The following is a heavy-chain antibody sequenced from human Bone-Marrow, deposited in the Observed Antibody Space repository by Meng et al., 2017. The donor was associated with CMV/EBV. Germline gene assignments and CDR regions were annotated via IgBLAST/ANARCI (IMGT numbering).Heavy chain of an antibody. J-gene: IGHJ6*02. D-gene: IGHD4-11*01. CDR3: ARDATVTTYGMDV. V-gene: IGHV3-15*01. CDR1: GFTFSNAW. CDR2: IKSKTDGGTT. Sequence: GESLKISCAASGFTFSNAWMSWVRQAPGKGLEWVGRIKSKTDGGTTDYAAPVKGRFTISRDDSKNTLYLQMNSLKTEDTAVYYCARDATVTTYGMDVWGQGTTVTVSS.